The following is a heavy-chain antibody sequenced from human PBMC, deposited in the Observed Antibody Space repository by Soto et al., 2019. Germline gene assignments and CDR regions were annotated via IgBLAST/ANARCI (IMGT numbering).Heavy chain of an antibody. Sequence: QLQLQESGPGLVKPSETLSLTCTVSGGSINSSIYYWGWIRQPPGKGLEWIGSIYYSGRTYYNNPSLKSRVAISVDTPKTQSSLKVTYVSAADTAAYYWARPTLQSLAVDSWGQGTLVTVFS. CDR2: IYYSGRT. V-gene: IGHV4-39*01. J-gene: IGHJ4*02. CDR1: GGSINSSIYY. D-gene: IGHD6-19*01. CDR3: ARPTLQSLAVDS.